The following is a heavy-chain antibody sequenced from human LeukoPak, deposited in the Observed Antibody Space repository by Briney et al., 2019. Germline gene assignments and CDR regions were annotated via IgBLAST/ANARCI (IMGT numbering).Heavy chain of an antibody. D-gene: IGHD2-2*01. V-gene: IGHV1-2*02. Sequence: GASVKVSCKASGYTFTGYYMHWVRQAPGQGLEWMGWINPNSGGTNYAQKFQGRVTMTRDTSISTAYMELSRLRSDDTAVYYCARGSSDCSSISCYYDYWGQGTLVTVSS. CDR3: ARGSSDCSSISCYYDY. CDR1: GYTFTGYY. CDR2: INPNSGGT. J-gene: IGHJ4*02.